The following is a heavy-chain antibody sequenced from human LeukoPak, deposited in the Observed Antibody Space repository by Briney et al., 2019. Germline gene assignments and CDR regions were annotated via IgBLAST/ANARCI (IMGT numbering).Heavy chain of an antibody. CDR1: GGSFSGYY. CDR3: ARGDYHYGMDV. J-gene: IGHJ6*02. V-gene: IGHV4-34*01. CDR2: INHSGST. Sequence: PSETLSLTCAVYGGSFSGYYWSWIRQPPGKGLEWIGEINHSGSTNYNPSLKSRVTISVDTSKNQFSLKLSSVTAADTAVYYCARGDYHYGMDVWGQGTTVTVSS.